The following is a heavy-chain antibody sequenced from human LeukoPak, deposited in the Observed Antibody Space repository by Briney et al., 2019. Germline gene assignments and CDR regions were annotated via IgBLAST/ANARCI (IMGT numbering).Heavy chain of an antibody. D-gene: IGHD6-6*01. CDR1: GGSISSLY. V-gene: IGHV4-59*08. CDR3: ARHRAYSSSSPFDY. J-gene: IGHJ4*02. Sequence: KPSETLSLTCSVSGGSISSLYWSWIRQPPGKGLEWIGYIYYTGSTNYNPSLKSRVTMFVDMSKNQFSLRLSFVTAADTAVYYCARHRAYSSSSPFDYWGQGTLVTVSS. CDR2: IYYTGST.